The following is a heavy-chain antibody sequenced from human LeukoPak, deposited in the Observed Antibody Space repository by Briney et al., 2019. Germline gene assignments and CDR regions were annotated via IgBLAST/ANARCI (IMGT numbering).Heavy chain of an antibody. CDR3: ARGVEYSSSSGLGY. CDR2: IYYSGST. D-gene: IGHD6-6*01. Sequence: PSETLSLTCTVSGGSISRYYWSWIRQPPGKGLEWIGYIYYSGSTNYNPSLKSRVTISGDTSKNQFSLKLSSVTAADTAVYYCARGVEYSSSSGLGYWGQGTLVTVSS. J-gene: IGHJ4*02. V-gene: IGHV4-59*01. CDR1: GGSISRYY.